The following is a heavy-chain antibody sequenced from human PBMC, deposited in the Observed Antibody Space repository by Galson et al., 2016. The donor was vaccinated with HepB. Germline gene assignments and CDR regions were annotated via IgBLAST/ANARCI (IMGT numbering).Heavy chain of an antibody. CDR3: ARGYDILTGVLKDPFDY. V-gene: IGHV3-33*01. J-gene: IGHJ4*02. CDR2: ISFDGSYR. D-gene: IGHD3-9*01. CDR1: GFTFSNYG. Sequence: SLRLSCAASGFTFSNYGMHWVRQAPGKGLEWVAVISFDGSYRYYADSVKGRFTISRDNSKNTLYLQMDSPRAEETAVYYCARGYDILTGVLKDPFDYWGQGTLVTVSS.